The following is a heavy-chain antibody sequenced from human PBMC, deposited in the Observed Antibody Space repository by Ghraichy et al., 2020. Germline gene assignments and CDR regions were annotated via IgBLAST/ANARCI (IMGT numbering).Heavy chain of an antibody. CDR1: GFTFSSYA. CDR2: ISGSGGST. Sequence: LSLTCAASGFTFSSYAMSWVRQAPGKGLEWVSAISGSGGSTYYADSVKGRFTISRDNSKNTLYLQMNSLRAEDTAVYYCAKDAKNPYYYDSSGYYIWGQGTMVTVSS. CDR3: AKDAKNPYYYDSSGYYI. J-gene: IGHJ3*02. D-gene: IGHD3-22*01. V-gene: IGHV3-23*01.